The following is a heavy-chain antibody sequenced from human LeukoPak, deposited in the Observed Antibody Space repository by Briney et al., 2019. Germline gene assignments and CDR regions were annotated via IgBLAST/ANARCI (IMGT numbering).Heavy chain of an antibody. D-gene: IGHD2-2*02. J-gene: IGHJ4*02. V-gene: IGHV4-4*09. CDR3: ARHLHLDCSSTSCYNYYFDY. Sequence: SETLSLTCTVSGGSISSYYWSWIRQPPGKGLEWIGYIYTSGSTNYNPSLKSRVTISVDTSKNQFSLKLSSVTAADTAVYYCARHLHLDCSSTSCYNYYFDYWGQGTLVTVSS. CDR1: GGSISSYY. CDR2: IYTSGST.